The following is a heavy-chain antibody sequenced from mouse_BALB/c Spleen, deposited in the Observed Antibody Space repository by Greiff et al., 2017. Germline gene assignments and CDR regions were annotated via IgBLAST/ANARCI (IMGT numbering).Heavy chain of an antibody. CDR3: ARHYGYDGDYYAMDY. Sequence: EVKLVESGGGLVQPGGSLKLSCAASGFTFSSYTMSWVRQTPEKRLEWVAYISNGGGSTYYPDTVKGRFTISRDNAKNTLYLQMSSLKSEDTAMYYCARHYGYDGDYYAMDYWGQGTSVTVSS. CDR1: GFTFSSYT. J-gene: IGHJ4*01. D-gene: IGHD2-2*01. CDR2: ISNGGGST. V-gene: IGHV5-12-2*01.